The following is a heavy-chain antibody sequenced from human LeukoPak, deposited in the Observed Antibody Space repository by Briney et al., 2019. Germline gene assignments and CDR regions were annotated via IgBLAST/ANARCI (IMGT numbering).Heavy chain of an antibody. Sequence: SETLSLTCAVYGGSLSGYYWTWIRQSPGKGLEWIGEVHYSGSATYNPSLKSRVTISVDTSKNQFSLKLSSVTAADTAVYYCARGRKQWLVLHWFDPWGQGTLVTVSS. D-gene: IGHD6-19*01. CDR2: VHYSGSA. CDR3: ARGRKQWLVLHWFDP. CDR1: GGSLSGYY. J-gene: IGHJ5*02. V-gene: IGHV4-34*01.